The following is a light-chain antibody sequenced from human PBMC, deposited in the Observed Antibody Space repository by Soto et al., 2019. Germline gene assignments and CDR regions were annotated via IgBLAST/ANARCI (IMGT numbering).Light chain of an antibody. CDR3: QQYGSSPWT. Sequence: EIVMTQSPATLAGSPGETVTLSCRASQSLSGNLAWYQQRPGQAPRLLIFRASTRATGVPARFSGRGSGTEFTLTISGLQSEDFAVYYCQQYGSSPWTSGQGTKVDIK. CDR1: QSLSGN. CDR2: RAS. V-gene: IGKV3-15*01. J-gene: IGKJ1*01.